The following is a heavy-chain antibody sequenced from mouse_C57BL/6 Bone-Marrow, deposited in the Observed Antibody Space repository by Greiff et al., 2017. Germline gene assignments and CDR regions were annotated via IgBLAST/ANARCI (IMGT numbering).Heavy chain of an antibody. Sequence: VQLQQSGTVLARPVASVTMSCTTSGYTFTSYWMHWVPQRPGQGLEWIGAICPGNSDTSYNQKFTGKAKLTAVTSASTAYMERSSLTNEDSAVYYCTRRDYGSSRDYWGQGTTLTVSS. CDR3: TRRDYGSSRDY. D-gene: IGHD1-1*01. CDR2: ICPGNSDT. CDR1: GYTFTSYW. J-gene: IGHJ2*01. V-gene: IGHV1-5*01.